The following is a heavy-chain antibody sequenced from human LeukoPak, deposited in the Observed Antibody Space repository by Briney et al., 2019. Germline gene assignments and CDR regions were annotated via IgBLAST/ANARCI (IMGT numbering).Heavy chain of an antibody. D-gene: IGHD6-25*01. CDR2: ISYDGSNK. CDR3: AKGGYTVYYFDY. V-gene: IGHV3-30*18. Sequence: GRSLRLSCAASGFTFSSYGMHWVRQPPGKGLEWVAVISYDGSNKYYADSVKGRFTISRDNSKNTLYLQMNSLRAEDTAVYYCAKGGYTVYYFDYWGQGTLVTVSS. CDR1: GFTFSSYG. J-gene: IGHJ4*02.